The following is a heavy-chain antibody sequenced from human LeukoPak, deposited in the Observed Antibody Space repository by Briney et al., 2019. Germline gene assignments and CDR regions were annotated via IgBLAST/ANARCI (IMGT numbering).Heavy chain of an antibody. Sequence: GASVKVSCKTSQYTFTGYYMHWVRQAPGQGLEWMGWINSNSGDTNYAQKFQGRVAMTRDTSVSTAYMELSRLTSDDTAVYYCARGGPSRGSGFYYFDYWGQGTPVTVSS. CDR2: INSNSGDT. J-gene: IGHJ4*02. CDR1: QYTFTGYY. V-gene: IGHV1-2*02. CDR3: ARGGPSRGSGFYYFDY. D-gene: IGHD6-19*01.